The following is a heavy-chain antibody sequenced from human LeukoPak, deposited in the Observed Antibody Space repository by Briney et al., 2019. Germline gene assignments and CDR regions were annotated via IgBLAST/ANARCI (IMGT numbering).Heavy chain of an antibody. CDR1: GGSISSYY. J-gene: IGHJ5*02. CDR2: IYYSGGT. Sequence: SETLSLTCTVSGGSISSYYWSWIRQPPGKGLEWIGYIYYSGGTNYNPSLKSRVTISVDTSKNQFSLKLSSVTAADTAVYYCARAYDFWFDPWGQGTLVTVSS. D-gene: IGHD1-1*01. CDR3: ARAYDFWFDP. V-gene: IGHV4-59*01.